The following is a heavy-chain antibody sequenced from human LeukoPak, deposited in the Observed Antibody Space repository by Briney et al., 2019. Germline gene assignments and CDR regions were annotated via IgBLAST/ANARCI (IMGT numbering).Heavy chain of an antibody. J-gene: IGHJ6*02. CDR3: ARGGGLDV. Sequence: GGSLRLSCAASGFTFSSCWMTWARQAPGKGLEWVASINHNGNVNYYVDSVKGRFTISRDNAKNSLCLQMSNLRAEDTAVYFCARGGGLDVWGQGATVTVSS. CDR1: GFTFSSCW. D-gene: IGHD3-16*01. V-gene: IGHV3-7*03. CDR2: INHNGNVN.